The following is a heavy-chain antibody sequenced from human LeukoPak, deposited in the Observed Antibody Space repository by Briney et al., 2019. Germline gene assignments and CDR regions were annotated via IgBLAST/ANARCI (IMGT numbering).Heavy chain of an antibody. Sequence: SETLSLTCTVSGDSLSDNFWGWIRQPPGKGLECVGYMSSGGTAYNPSLKSRLTISIDTSRSQFSLTLGSVTAADTAVYYCAIHVYGKGMYVWGKGTTATVSS. J-gene: IGHJ6*04. D-gene: IGHD4-17*01. CDR3: AIHVYGKGMYV. CDR2: MSSGGTA. V-gene: IGHV4-59*08. CDR1: GDSLSDNF.